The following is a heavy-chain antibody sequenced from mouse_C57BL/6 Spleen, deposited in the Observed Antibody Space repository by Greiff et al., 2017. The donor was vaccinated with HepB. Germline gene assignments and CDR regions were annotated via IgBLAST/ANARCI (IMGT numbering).Heavy chain of an antibody. CDR2: IDPETGGT. CDR1: GYTFTDYE. CDR3: TRIYDGYYV. D-gene: IGHD2-3*01. V-gene: IGHV1-15*01. Sequence: QVQLQQSGAELVRPGASVTLSCKASGYTFTDYEMHWVKQTPVHGLEWIGAIDPETGGTAYNQKFKGKAILTADKSSSTAYMELLSLTSEDSAGSSCTRIYDGYYVWGQGTTLTVSS. J-gene: IGHJ2*01.